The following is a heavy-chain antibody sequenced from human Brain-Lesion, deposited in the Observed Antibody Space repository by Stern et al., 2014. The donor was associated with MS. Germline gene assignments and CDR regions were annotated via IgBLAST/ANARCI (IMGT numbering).Heavy chain of an antibody. CDR2: IYYRGST. CDR1: GGSISSSSYY. J-gene: IGHJ4*02. D-gene: IGHD3-10*01. V-gene: IGHV4-39*01. Sequence: QVQLQESGPGLVKPSETLSLTCTVSGGSISSSSYYWGWIRQPPGKGLEWIGSIYYRGSTYYNPSLKSRVTISMDTSKNQLSLRLSFVTAADTAVYFCAKLWLGELPESPFDYWGQGTLVTVSS. CDR3: AKLWLGELPESPFDY.